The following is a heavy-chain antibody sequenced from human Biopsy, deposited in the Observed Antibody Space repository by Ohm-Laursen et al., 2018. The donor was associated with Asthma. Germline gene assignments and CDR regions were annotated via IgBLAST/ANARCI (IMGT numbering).Heavy chain of an antibody. D-gene: IGHD4-23*01. Sequence: SLRLSCAASGFTMGINGINWVRQAPGKGLEWVALISSDGHNKYYKDSVKGRFTISRDNSKLRLYLEINSLRVEDSAVYYCARESGQDSGGTGAFDRWGQGIMVAVSS. CDR3: ARESGQDSGGTGAFDR. V-gene: IGHV3-30*03. J-gene: IGHJ3*02. CDR2: ISSDGHNK. CDR1: GFTMGING.